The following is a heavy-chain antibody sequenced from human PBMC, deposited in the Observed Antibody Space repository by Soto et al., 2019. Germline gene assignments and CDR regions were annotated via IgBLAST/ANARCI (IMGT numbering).Heavy chain of an antibody. CDR3: ERTTGVTTYGMDV. D-gene: IGHD2-21*02. CDR1: GGSISSGAYY. Sequence: QVQLQESGPGLVKPSQTLSLTCTVSGGSISSGAYYWSWIRQHPGKGLEWIGYIYYSGSTYYNVSLKSRVTISVDTSKNQCSLKLSSVTAADTAVYYCERTTGVTTYGMDVWGQGTTVTVSS. J-gene: IGHJ6*02. CDR2: IYYSGST. V-gene: IGHV4-31*03.